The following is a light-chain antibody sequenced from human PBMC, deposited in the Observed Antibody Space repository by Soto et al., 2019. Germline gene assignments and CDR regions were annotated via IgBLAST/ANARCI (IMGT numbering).Light chain of an antibody. CDR3: QQDNSHPWT. CDR1: QSISSW. CDR2: KAS. Sequence: DIQMTQSPSTLSASVGDRVTITCRASQSISSWLAWYQQKPGKAPKLLIYKASSLESGVPSRFSGSGSGTEFTLTISSLQPDDFATYYCQQDNSHPWTYGQWTKVEI. V-gene: IGKV1-5*03. J-gene: IGKJ1*01.